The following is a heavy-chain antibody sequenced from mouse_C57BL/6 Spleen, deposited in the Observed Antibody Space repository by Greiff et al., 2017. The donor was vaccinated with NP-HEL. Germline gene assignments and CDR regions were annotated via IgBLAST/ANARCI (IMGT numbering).Heavy chain of an antibody. CDR2: INYDGSST. CDR3: AREGRLSYYGSSDWYFDV. CDR1: GFTFSDYY. Sequence: EVQRVESEGGLVQPGSSMKLSCTASGFTFSDYYMALVRQVPEKGLEWVANINYDGSSTYYLDSLKSRFIISRDNAKNILYLQMSSLKSEDTATYYCAREGRLSYYGSSDWYFDVWGTGTTVTVSS. J-gene: IGHJ1*03. D-gene: IGHD1-1*01. V-gene: IGHV5-16*01.